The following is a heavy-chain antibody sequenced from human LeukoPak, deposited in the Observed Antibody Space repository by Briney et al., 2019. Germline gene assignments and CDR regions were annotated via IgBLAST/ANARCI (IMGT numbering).Heavy chain of an antibody. D-gene: IGHD4-23*01. CDR2: INHSGST. CDR3: ARGRYGGNYLDP. Sequence: SETLSLTCAVYGGSFSGYYWSWIRQPPGKGLEWIGEINHSGSTNYNPSLESRVTISVDTSKNHFSLKLSSVTAADTAVYYCARGRYGGNYLDPWGQGTLVTVSS. CDR1: GGSFSGYY. V-gene: IGHV4-34*01. J-gene: IGHJ5*02.